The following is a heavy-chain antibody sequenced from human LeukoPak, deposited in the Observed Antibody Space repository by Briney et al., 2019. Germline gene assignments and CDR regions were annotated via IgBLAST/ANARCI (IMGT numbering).Heavy chain of an antibody. CDR2: ISAYNGNT. CDR3: ARGSGSYSYYFDY. CDR1: GYTFTSYG. D-gene: IGHD1-26*01. V-gene: IGHV1-18*01. Sequence: ASVKVSCKASGYTFTSYGISWVRQAPGQGLEWMGWISAYNGNTNYAQKFQGRVTMTRDTSISTAYMELSRLRSDDTAVYYCARGSGSYSYYFDYWGQGTLVTVSS. J-gene: IGHJ4*02.